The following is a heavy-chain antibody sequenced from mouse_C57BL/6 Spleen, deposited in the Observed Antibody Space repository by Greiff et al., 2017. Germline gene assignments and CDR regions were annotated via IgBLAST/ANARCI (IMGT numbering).Heavy chain of an antibody. V-gene: IGHV1-72*01. Sequence: QVQLQQPGAELVKPGASVKLSCKASGYTFTSYWMHWVKQRPGRGLEWIGRIDPNSGGTKYNEKLKSKATMTVDKPSSTSYMQLSSLTSEDSAVYYCARWDYYGSSYQAWFAYWGQGTLVTVSA. CDR2: IDPNSGGT. D-gene: IGHD1-1*01. CDR3: ARWDYYGSSYQAWFAY. J-gene: IGHJ3*01. CDR1: GYTFTSYW.